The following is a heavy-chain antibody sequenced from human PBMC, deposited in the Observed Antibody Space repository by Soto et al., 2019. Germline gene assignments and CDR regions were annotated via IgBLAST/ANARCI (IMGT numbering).Heavy chain of an antibody. CDR3: ARDFGGILRFGES. Sequence: DVQLVGSGGGLVKPGGSLRLSCAASGFTFSTYNMNWVRQAPGKGLEWVSSIPSSTSYIFYADSVKGRFTISRDNAKNSLYLQMNSLRAEDTAVYYCARDFGGILRFGESWGQGTLVTVSS. J-gene: IGHJ5*02. CDR1: GFTFSTYN. CDR2: IPSSTSYI. D-gene: IGHD3-10*01. V-gene: IGHV3-21*01.